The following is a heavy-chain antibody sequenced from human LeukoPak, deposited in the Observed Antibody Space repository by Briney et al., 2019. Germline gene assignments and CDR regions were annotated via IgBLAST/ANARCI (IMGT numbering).Heavy chain of an antibody. CDR3: ARVNEASGAIYGDYSNWFDP. CDR2: INPNSGGT. CDR1: GYTFTGYY. J-gene: IGHJ5*02. V-gene: IGHV1-2*02. Sequence: ASVKVSCKASGYTFTGYYMHWVRQAPGQGLEWMGWINPNSGGTSYAQKFQGRVTMTRDTSISTAYMELSRLRSDDTAVYYCARVNEASGAIYGDYSNWFDPWGQGTLVTVSS. D-gene: IGHD4-17*01.